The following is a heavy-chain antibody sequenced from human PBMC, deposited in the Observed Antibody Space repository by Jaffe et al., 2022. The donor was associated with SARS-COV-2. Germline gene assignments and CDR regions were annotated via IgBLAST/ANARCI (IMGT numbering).Heavy chain of an antibody. Sequence: EVQLVESGGGLVQPGRSLRLSCAASGFTFDDYAMHWVRQAPGKGLEWVSGISWNSGSIGYADSVKGRFTISRDNAKNSLYLQMNSLRAEDTALYYCAKGYSSSWTNFDYWGQGTLVTVSS. J-gene: IGHJ4*02. CDR3: AKGYSSSWTNFDY. D-gene: IGHD6-13*01. V-gene: IGHV3-9*01. CDR1: GFTFDDYA. CDR2: ISWNSGSI.